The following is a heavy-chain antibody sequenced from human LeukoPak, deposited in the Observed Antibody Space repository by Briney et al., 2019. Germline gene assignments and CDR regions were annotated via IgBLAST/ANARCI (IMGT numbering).Heavy chain of an antibody. V-gene: IGHV3-74*01. CDR3: TTSSDGVTPPFDP. CDR2: VNSDGSHT. CDR1: EFTFSESW. Sequence: PGGSLRLSCAASEFTFSESWMHWVRHVPGEGLVWVSRVNSDGSHTTYADSVRGRFTISRDNAKNTLYLQMNSLRAEDTGVYYCTTSSDGVTPPFDPWGQGTLVTVSS. J-gene: IGHJ5*02. D-gene: IGHD2-21*02.